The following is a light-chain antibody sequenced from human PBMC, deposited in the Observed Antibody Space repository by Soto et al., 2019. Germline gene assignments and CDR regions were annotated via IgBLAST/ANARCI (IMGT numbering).Light chain of an antibody. CDR1: SSDVGGYNY. Sequence: QSALTQPRSVSGSPGQSVTISCTGTSSDVGGYNYVSWYQQHPGTAPKLMIYDVSMRPSGVPDRFSGSKSGNTASLTISGLQADDEADYYCCSYAGSYTLYVFGTGTKLTVL. CDR3: CSYAGSYTLYV. V-gene: IGLV2-11*01. CDR2: DVS. J-gene: IGLJ1*01.